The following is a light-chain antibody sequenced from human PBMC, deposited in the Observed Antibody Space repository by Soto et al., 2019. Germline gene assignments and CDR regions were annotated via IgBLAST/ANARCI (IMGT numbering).Light chain of an antibody. V-gene: IGLV2-14*01. Sequence: QSALTQPASVSGSPGQSITISCTGTSSDVGNYIFVSWYRQHPGKAPKLMIYDINNRPSGVSNRFSGSKSGNTASLTISGVEAEDEADYYCVSYITSASYVFGTGTKLTVL. CDR1: SSDVGNYIF. CDR3: VSYITSASYV. J-gene: IGLJ1*01. CDR2: DIN.